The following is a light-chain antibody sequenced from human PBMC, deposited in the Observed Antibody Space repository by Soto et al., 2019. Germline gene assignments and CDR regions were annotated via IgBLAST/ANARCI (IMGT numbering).Light chain of an antibody. CDR3: AAGDDSLNGWV. J-gene: IGLJ3*02. CDR1: SSNIGNNG. CDR2: YDD. V-gene: IGLV1-36*01. Sequence: QSVLTQPPSVSEAPRQRVTISCSGSSSNIGNNGANWYQQLPGKAPKLLIYYDDLLPSGVSDRFSGSKSGTSASLAISGLQSEDDAGYYCAAGDDSLNGWVFGGGTKRTVL.